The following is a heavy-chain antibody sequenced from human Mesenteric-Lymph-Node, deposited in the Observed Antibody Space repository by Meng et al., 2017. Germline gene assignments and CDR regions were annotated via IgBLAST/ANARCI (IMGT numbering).Heavy chain of an antibody. CDR2: INAGNGNT. D-gene: IGHD6-19*01. Sequence: VHLVQSGAEVKKPGASVKVSCKASGYTFTTYAIHWVRQAPGQRLEWMGWINAGNGNTRYSQKFQGRVSITRDTSASTAYMELSSLRTEDTAVYYCARCIAVAGNWFDPWVQGTLVTVSS. J-gene: IGHJ5*02. V-gene: IGHV1-3*01. CDR1: GYTFTTYA. CDR3: ARCIAVAGNWFDP.